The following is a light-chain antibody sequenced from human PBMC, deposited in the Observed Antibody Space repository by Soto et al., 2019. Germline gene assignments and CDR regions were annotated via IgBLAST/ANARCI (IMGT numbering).Light chain of an antibody. CDR1: NNGSKS. Sequence: SYELTQPPSVSVAPGKTARITCGGNNNGSKSVHWYQQKPGQAPVLVIYYDSDRPSGSPERFSGSNSGNTATLTISRVEAGDEADYYCQVWDSSSDRDVVFGGGTKLTVL. CDR2: YDS. J-gene: IGLJ2*01. V-gene: IGLV3-21*04. CDR3: QVWDSSSDRDVV.